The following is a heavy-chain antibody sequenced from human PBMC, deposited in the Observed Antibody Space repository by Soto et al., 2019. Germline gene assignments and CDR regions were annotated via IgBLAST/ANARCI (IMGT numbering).Heavy chain of an antibody. Sequence: QVQLQESGPGLVQPSGTLSLTCGVSCGSLSSSNWWSWVRQPPGQGLEWIGEIYHSGSTNYNPSLKSRVTISVDKSKNQFSLKLSSVTAADTAVYYCASSPAYCSGGSCGLFDYWGQGTLVAVSS. V-gene: IGHV4-4*02. CDR1: CGSLSSSNW. D-gene: IGHD2-15*01. CDR3: ASSPAYCSGGSCGLFDY. J-gene: IGHJ4*02. CDR2: IYHSGST.